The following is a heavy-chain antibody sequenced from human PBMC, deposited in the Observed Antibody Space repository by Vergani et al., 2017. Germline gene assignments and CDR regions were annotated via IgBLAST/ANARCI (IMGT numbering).Heavy chain of an antibody. CDR1: GFTFSSHA. Sequence: VKLLESGGGLVQPGGSLRLSCADSGFTFSSHAMSWVRQAPGKGLEWIGRIYTSGSTNYNPSLKSRVTISVDTSKNQFSLKLSSVTAADTAVYYCARGVAAAGTHFDYWGQGTLVTVSS. J-gene: IGHJ4*02. CDR3: ARGVAAAGTHFDY. V-gene: IGHV4-4*08. CDR2: IYTSGST. D-gene: IGHD6-13*01.